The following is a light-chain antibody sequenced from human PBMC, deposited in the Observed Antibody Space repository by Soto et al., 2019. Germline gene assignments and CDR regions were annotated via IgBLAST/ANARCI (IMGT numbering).Light chain of an antibody. V-gene: IGKV3-15*01. CDR1: QSVASN. CDR3: QHYNNWPIT. J-gene: IGKJ5*01. Sequence: EIVMTQSPASLSVSPGESVTLSCRASQSVASNLAWYQQKPGQAPRLLIYGTSTRATGVPDRFSGSGSGTDFTLTISSPQAADFAVYHCQHYNNWPITFGQGTRLEIK. CDR2: GTS.